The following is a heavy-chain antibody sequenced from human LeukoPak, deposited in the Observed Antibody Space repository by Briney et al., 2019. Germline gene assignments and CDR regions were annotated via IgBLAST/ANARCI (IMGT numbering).Heavy chain of an antibody. V-gene: IGHV1-8*01. J-gene: IGHJ4*02. Sequence: ASVKVSCKASRHTFTSYDINWVREAAGQRLEWMGWMNPNTGRTGFAQKFQGRLTMTRDASISTAYMELSSLRSEDTAVYYCARLSQTPDYYSNGGYYYLGYWGQGTPVTVSS. D-gene: IGHD3-22*01. CDR1: RHTFTSYD. CDR2: MNPNTGRT. CDR3: ARLSQTPDYYSNGGYYYLGY.